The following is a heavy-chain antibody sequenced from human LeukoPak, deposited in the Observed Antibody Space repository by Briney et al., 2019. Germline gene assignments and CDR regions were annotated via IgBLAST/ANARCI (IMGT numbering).Heavy chain of an antibody. D-gene: IGHD6-13*01. V-gene: IGHV3-23*01. Sequence: GGSLRLSCAASGFTFSSYAMSWVRQAPGKGLEWVSAISGSGGSTYCADSVKGRFTISRDNYKNTLYLQMDSLRAEDTAVYYCAKDFPLSGIAAHARVGYWGQGTLVTVSS. CDR1: GFTFSSYA. CDR2: ISGSGGST. J-gene: IGHJ4*02. CDR3: AKDFPLSGIAAHARVGY.